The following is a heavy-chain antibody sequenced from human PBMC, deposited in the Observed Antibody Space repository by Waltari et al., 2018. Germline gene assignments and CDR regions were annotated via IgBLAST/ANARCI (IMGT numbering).Heavy chain of an antibody. CDR1: GFVFRSFD. CDR2: IRNSGSTI. V-gene: IGHV3-48*03. Sequence: EVKLVESGGGLVQPGGSLRLSCEASGFVFRSFDMNWVCQAPGKGLEWIAHIRNSGSTIYYADSVKGRFSISRDNAKESLFLQMNSLRAEDTAVYYCARHGIRLGLYYFDYWGQGALVTVSS. J-gene: IGHJ4*02. CDR3: ARHGIRLGLYYFDY. D-gene: IGHD3-9*01.